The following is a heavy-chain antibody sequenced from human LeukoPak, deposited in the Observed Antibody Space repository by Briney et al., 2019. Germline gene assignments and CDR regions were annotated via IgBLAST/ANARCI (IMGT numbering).Heavy chain of an antibody. Sequence: GGSLRLSCAASGFTFSSYHMNWVRQAPGKGLEWVSSISSSSNYIYYADSVKGRFTISRDNAKNTLYLQMNSLRAEDTAVYYCAREPPNYYGSGSSFDYWGQGTLVTVSS. CDR3: AREPPNYYGSGSSFDY. J-gene: IGHJ4*02. CDR1: GFTFSSYH. V-gene: IGHV3-21*01. D-gene: IGHD3-10*01. CDR2: ISSSSNYI.